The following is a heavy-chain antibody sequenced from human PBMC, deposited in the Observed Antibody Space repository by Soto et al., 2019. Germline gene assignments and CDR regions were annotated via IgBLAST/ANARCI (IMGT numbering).Heavy chain of an antibody. CDR3: AKDDLAVAGKFRALDI. D-gene: IGHD6-19*01. J-gene: IGHJ3*02. V-gene: IGHV3-11*01. Sequence: PGGSLRLSCAASGFTFSDYYMSWIRQAPGKGLEWVSYISSSGSTIYYADSVKGRFTVSRDNAKNTLYLQMNSLRAEDTAVYYCAKDDLAVAGKFRALDIWGQGTMVTV. CDR2: ISSSGSTI. CDR1: GFTFSDYY.